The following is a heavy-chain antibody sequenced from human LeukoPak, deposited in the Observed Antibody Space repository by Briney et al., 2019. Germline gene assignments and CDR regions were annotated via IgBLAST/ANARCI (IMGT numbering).Heavy chain of an antibody. D-gene: IGHD3-22*01. CDR3: ATVVVEQNPDNYYFDY. V-gene: IGHV1-8*01. J-gene: IGHJ4*02. CDR2: MNPDSGNT. Sequence: GASVKVSCKASGYTFTSYDINWVRQATGQGLEWMGWMNPDSGNTGYAQKFQGRVTMTRDTSISTAYMELSSLRSEDTAVYYCATVVVEQNPDNYYFDYWGQGTLVTVSS. CDR1: GYTFTSYD.